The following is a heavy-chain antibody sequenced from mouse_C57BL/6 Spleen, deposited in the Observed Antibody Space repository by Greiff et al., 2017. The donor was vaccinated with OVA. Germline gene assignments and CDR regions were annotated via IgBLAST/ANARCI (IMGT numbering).Heavy chain of an antibody. J-gene: IGHJ4*01. Sequence: SGPELVKPGASVKISCKASGYAFSSSWMNWVKQRPGKGLEWIGRIYPGDGDTNYNGKFKGKATLTADKSSSTAYMQLSSLTSEDSAVYVCERAYGSSYDYAMDYWGQGTSVTVSS. CDR3: ERAYGSSYDYAMDY. CDR2: IYPGDGDT. CDR1: GYAFSSSW. V-gene: IGHV1-82*01. D-gene: IGHD1-1*01.